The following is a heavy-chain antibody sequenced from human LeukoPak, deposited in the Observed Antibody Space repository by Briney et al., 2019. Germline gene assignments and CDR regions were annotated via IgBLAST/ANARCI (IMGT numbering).Heavy chain of an antibody. Sequence: ASVKVSCKASGYTFTSYGISWVRQAPGQGLEWMGWISAYNGNTNYAQKLQGRVTMTTDTSTSTAYMELRSLRSDDTAVYYCARWALMARKAGYCSSTSCYGLGYWGQGTLVTVSS. V-gene: IGHV1-18*01. CDR3: ARWALMARKAGYCSSTSCYGLGY. CDR1: GYTFTSYG. CDR2: ISAYNGNT. D-gene: IGHD2-2*01. J-gene: IGHJ4*02.